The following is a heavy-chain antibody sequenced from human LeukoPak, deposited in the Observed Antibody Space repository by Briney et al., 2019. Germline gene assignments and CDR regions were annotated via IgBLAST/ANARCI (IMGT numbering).Heavy chain of an antibody. J-gene: IGHJ4*02. D-gene: IGHD3-10*01. CDR3: AKDLGELTPDY. Sequence: GGSLRLSCAASGFTFSSYGMHWVRQAPGKGLVWVAVISYDGSNKYYADSVKGRFTISRDNSKNTLYLQMNSLRAEDTAVYYCAKDLGELTPDYWGQGTLVTVSS. V-gene: IGHV3-30*18. CDR2: ISYDGSNK. CDR1: GFTFSSYG.